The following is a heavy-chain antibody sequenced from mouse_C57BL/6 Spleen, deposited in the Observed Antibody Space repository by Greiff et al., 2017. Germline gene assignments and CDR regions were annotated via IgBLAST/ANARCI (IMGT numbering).Heavy chain of an antibody. Sequence: VKLMESGAELARPGASVKLSCKASGYTFTSYGISWVKQRPGQGLEWIGEIYPRSGNTYYNEKFKGKATLTADKSSSTAYMELRSLTSEDSAVYFCASYYSNHTFFDYWGQGTTLTVSS. D-gene: IGHD2-5*01. J-gene: IGHJ2*01. CDR3: ASYYSNHTFFDY. V-gene: IGHV1-81*01. CDR2: IYPRSGNT. CDR1: GYTFTSYG.